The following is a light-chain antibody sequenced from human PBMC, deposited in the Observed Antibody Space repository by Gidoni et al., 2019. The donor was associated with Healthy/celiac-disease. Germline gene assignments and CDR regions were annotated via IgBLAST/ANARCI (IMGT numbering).Light chain of an antibody. V-gene: IGLV3-19*01. J-gene: IGLJ1*01. Sequence: SSELTQDTAVSVALGQTVRITCQGDSLRSYYASWYQQKPGQAPVLVIYGKNNRPPGIPDRFSGSSSGNTASLTITGAQAEDEADYYCNSRDSSGNHHYVFGTGTKVTVL. CDR2: GKN. CDR1: SLRSYY. CDR3: NSRDSSGNHHYV.